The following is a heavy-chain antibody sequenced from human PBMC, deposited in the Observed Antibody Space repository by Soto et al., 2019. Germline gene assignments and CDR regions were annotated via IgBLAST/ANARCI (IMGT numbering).Heavy chain of an antibody. CDR1: GYTFNSHG. Sequence: ASVKVSCKASGYTFNSHGISGVRQAPGQRLEWMGWISVYDGQTNYAQNFQGRVTMTTDTFTSTAYMELTGLTSGDTAVYYCARPDYYNTGSGAFDLWGQGTMVTVSS. D-gene: IGHD3-22*01. V-gene: IGHV1-18*01. J-gene: IGHJ3*01. CDR3: ARPDYYNTGSGAFDL. CDR2: ISVYDGQT.